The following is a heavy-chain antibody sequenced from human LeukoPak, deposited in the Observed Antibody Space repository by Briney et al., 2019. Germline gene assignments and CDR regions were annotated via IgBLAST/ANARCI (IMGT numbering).Heavy chain of an antibody. J-gene: IGHJ5*02. CDR2: IIPIFGTA. V-gene: IGHV1-69*05. CDR1: GGTFSSYA. Sequence: ASVKVSCKASGGTFSSYAISWVRQAPGQGLEWMGVIIPIFGTANYAQKFQGRVTITTDESTSTAYMELSSLRSEDTAVYYCASVTDEGFDPWGQGTLVTVSS. CDR3: ASVTDEGFDP. D-gene: IGHD3-16*02.